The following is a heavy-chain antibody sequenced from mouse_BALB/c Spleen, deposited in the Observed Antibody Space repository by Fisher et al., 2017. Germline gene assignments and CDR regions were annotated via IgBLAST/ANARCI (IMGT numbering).Heavy chain of an antibody. CDR3: ARGYGSSSYAMDY. V-gene: IGHV1-26*01. D-gene: IGHD1-1*01. Sequence: KFKGKATLTVDKSSSTAYMELRSLTSEDSAVYYCARGYGSSSYAMDYWGQGTSVTVSS. J-gene: IGHJ4*01.